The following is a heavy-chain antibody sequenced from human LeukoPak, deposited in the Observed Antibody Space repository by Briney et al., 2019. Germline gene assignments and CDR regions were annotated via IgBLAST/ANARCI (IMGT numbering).Heavy chain of an antibody. V-gene: IGHV1-46*01. CDR3: ATQTYYDYVWGSYRYHVDY. Sequence: ASVKVPCKASGYTFTSYYMHWVRQAPGQGLEWMGIINPSGGSTSYAQKFQGRVTMTRDMSTSTVYMELSSLRSEDTAVYYCATQTYYDYVWGSYRYHVDYWGQGTLVTVSS. J-gene: IGHJ4*02. D-gene: IGHD3-16*02. CDR2: INPSGGST. CDR1: GYTFTSYY.